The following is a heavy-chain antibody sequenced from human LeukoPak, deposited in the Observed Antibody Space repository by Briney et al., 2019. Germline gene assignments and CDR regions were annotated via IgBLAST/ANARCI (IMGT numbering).Heavy chain of an antibody. V-gene: IGHV3-66*01. Sequence: GGSLRLSCAASGFSVGSNDINWVRQAPGKGLEWVSVIYSGGRTYYAGSVKGRFTISRDSSENTLHLQINSLRAEDTAVYYCARGAGTSGGYWSSPPSHSDCWGQGTLVTVSS. CDR1: GFSVGSND. CDR3: ARGAGTSGGYWSSPPSHSDC. CDR2: IYSGGRT. J-gene: IGHJ4*02. D-gene: IGHD1-26*01.